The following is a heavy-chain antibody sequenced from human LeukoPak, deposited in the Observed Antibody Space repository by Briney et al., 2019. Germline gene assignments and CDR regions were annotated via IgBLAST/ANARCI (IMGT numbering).Heavy chain of an antibody. CDR2: IIPIFGTA. CDR3: AREARIAAAGPPDWFDP. D-gene: IGHD6-13*01. V-gene: IGHV1-69*13. J-gene: IGHJ5*02. Sequence: SVKVSCKASGGTFSSYAIGWVRQAPGQGLDWMGGIIPIFGTANYAQKFQGRVTITADESTSTAYMELSSLRSEDTAVYYCAREARIAAAGPPDWFDPWGQGTLVTVSS. CDR1: GGTFSSYA.